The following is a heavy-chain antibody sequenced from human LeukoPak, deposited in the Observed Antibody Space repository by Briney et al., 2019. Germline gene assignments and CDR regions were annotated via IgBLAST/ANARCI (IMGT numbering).Heavy chain of an antibody. D-gene: IGHD2-15*01. CDR2: ISGSGGST. CDR1: GFTFSSYA. V-gene: IGHV3-23*01. Sequence: GGSLRLSCAASGFTFSSYAMGWVRQAPGKGLEGVAAISGSGGSTYYADSVKGRFTISRGNSKNTLYLQMNSLRAEDTAVYYCAKDIVVVVAATVGKNWGQGTLVTVSS. CDR3: AKDIVVVVAATVGKN. J-gene: IGHJ4*02.